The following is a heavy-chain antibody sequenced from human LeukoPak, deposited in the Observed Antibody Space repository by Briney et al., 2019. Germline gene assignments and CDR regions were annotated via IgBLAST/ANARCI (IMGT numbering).Heavy chain of an antibody. J-gene: IGHJ4*02. CDR1: GYTFTSYG. V-gene: IGHV1-18*01. CDR3: ATEAPGSYYFDY. Sequence: ASVKVSCKASGYTFTSYGISWVRQAPGQGLEWMGWISAYNGNTNYAQKLQGRVTMTTDPSTSTAYMELASLRSEDTAVYYCATEAPGSYYFDYWGQGVLVTVSS. CDR2: ISAYNGNT.